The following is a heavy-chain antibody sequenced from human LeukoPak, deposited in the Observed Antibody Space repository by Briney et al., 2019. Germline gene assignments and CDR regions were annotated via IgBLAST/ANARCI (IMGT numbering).Heavy chain of an antibody. D-gene: IGHD5-18*01. Sequence: ASVKVSCKASGGTFSSYAISWVRQAPGQGLEWMGGIIPIFGTANYAQKFQGRVTITTNESTSTAYMELSSLRSEDTAVYYCAIQDTAMVSGFDYWGQGTLVTVSS. V-gene: IGHV1-69*05. CDR1: GGTFSSYA. J-gene: IGHJ4*02. CDR3: AIQDTAMVSGFDY. CDR2: IIPIFGTA.